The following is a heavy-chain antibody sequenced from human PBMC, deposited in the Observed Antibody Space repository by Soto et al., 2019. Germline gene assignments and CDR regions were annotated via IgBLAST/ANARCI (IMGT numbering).Heavy chain of an antibody. Sequence: GASVKVSCKASGYIFSSYGISWVRQAPGQGLEWMGWIITYNGKTNYPQKNQSRNNMTTDTSTSTAYMELRSLRSDDTAVYYFARVRRTMLRGRNYYYYGMDVWGQGTTVTVSS. CDR2: IITYNGKT. CDR1: GYIFSSYG. J-gene: IGHJ6*02. V-gene: IGHV1-18*01. D-gene: IGHD3-10*01. CDR3: ARVRRTMLRGRNYYYYGMDV.